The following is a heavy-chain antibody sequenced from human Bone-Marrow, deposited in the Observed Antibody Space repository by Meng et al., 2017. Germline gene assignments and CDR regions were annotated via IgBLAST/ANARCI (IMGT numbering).Heavy chain of an antibody. Sequence: VEPVESGGGVSEPVGSVTYSWSASGLSFTDAWMRWVPSGPGKGLEWVGRIKRNSDGGTIDYAAPVKGRFTISRDDSKNTLYLQMDSLTAEDTAVYFCATGAAAADHWGQGTLVTVSS. CDR1: GLSFTDAW. V-gene: IGHV3-15*01. CDR3: ATGAAAADH. D-gene: IGHD6-13*01. J-gene: IGHJ4*02. CDR2: IKRNSDGGTI.